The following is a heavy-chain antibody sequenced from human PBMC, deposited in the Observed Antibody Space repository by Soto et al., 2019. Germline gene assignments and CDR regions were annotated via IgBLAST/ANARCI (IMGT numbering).Heavy chain of an antibody. Sequence: ESLKISCKGSGYSFTSYWIGWARQMPGKGLEWMGIIYPGDSDTRYSPSFQGQVTISADKSISTAYLQWSSLKASDTAIYYCARLVIIAVAGTSKYSWFDPWGQGTLVTVSS. CDR3: ARLVIIAVAGTSKYSWFDP. J-gene: IGHJ5*02. CDR1: GYSFTSYW. CDR2: IYPGDSDT. V-gene: IGHV5-51*01. D-gene: IGHD6-19*01.